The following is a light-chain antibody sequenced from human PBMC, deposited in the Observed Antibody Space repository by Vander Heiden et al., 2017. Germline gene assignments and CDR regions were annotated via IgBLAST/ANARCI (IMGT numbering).Light chain of an antibody. CDR2: CAS. J-gene: IGKJ1*01. CDR1: QNINNW. CDR3: LQDYTFPWT. V-gene: IGKV1-12*01. Sequence: DIQMTQSRSSVAAYVGDRVTSTCRASQNINNWLACYLHKPGNAPQFLISCASSLQSCVPSMFSASGSCTYFTLPITILQPEDFATYYCLQDYTFPWTLGQGTKVEVK.